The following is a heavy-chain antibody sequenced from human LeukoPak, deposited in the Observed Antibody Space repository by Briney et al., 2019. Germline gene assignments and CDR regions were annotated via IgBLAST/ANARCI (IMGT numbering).Heavy chain of an antibody. V-gene: IGHV3-23*01. CDR3: ARAGYSYGLNYMDV. J-gene: IGHJ6*03. CDR1: GFTFSNYA. D-gene: IGHD5-18*01. Sequence: GGSLRLSCAASGFTFSNYAMSWVRQAPGKGLEWVSAISGSGGSTYYADSVKGRFTISRDNSKNTLYLQMNSLRAEDTAVYYCARAGYSYGLNYMDVWGKGTTVTVSS. CDR2: ISGSGGST.